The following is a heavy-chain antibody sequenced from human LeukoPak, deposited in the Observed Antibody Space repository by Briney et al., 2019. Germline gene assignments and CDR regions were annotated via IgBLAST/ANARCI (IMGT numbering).Heavy chain of an antibody. J-gene: IGHJ4*02. Sequence: PGGSLRLSCAASGFTFSSYSMNWVRQAPGKGLEWVSYISSSSSTIYYADSVKGRFTISRDNAKNSLYLQMNSLRAEDTAEYYCARDPRKVRGYFDYWGQGTLVTVSS. CDR1: GFTFSSYS. D-gene: IGHD3-10*01. CDR2: ISSSSSTI. V-gene: IGHV3-48*01. CDR3: ARDPRKVRGYFDY.